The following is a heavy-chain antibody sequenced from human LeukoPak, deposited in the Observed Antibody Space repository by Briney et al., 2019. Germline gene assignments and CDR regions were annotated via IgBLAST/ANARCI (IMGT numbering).Heavy chain of an antibody. D-gene: IGHD2-2*01. J-gene: IGHJ4*02. CDR1: GFTVSAHY. Sequence: GGSLRLSCAVSGFTVSAHYMSWVRQAPGKGLECVSFLYTGGDTYYADSVKGRFTISRDNSKNTLYLQMNSLRAEDTAVYYCARSYCSSTSCPLGDYWGQGTLVTVSS. V-gene: IGHV3-53*05. CDR3: ARSYCSSTSCPLGDY. CDR2: LYTGGDT.